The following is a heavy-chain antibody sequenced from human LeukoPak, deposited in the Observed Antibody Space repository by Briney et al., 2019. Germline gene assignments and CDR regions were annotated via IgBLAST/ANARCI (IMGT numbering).Heavy chain of an antibody. J-gene: IGHJ4*02. CDR1: GFTFSSYN. CDR2: ISGSGGST. CDR3: AKGRKYYDILTGYYYFDY. Sequence: PGGSLRLSCAASGFTFSSYNMNWVRQAPGKGLEWVSAISGSGGSTYYADSVKGRFTISRDDSKNTLYLQMNSLRAEDTAVYYCAKGRKYYDILTGYYYFDYWGQGTLVTVSS. V-gene: IGHV3-23*01. D-gene: IGHD3-9*01.